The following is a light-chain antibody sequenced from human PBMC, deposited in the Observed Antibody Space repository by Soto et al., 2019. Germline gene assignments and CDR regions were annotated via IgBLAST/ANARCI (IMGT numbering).Light chain of an antibody. J-gene: IGLJ1*01. CDR3: SSYTISSTRV. CDR1: SSDVGGYKY. CDR2: DIR. V-gene: IGLV2-14*03. Sequence: QSALTQPASVSGSPGQSITIPCTGTSSDVGGYKYVSWYQQHPGKAPKLMIYDIRNRPSGVSNRFSGSKSGNTASLTISGLQAEDEADYYCSSYTISSTRVFGTGTKLTVL.